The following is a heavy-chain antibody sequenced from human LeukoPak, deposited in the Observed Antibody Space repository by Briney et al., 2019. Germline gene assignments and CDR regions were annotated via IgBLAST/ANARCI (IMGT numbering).Heavy chain of an antibody. V-gene: IGHV3-66*01. CDR2: IFAGGST. Sequence: PGGSLRLSCAVSGASVTTNHMSWVRQAPGKGLEWISVIFAGGSTYYADSVKGRFILSRDNSKNTLYLQMSSLRAEDTAVYFCFRDAAWGYGTLVTVSS. J-gene: IGHJ5*01. CDR1: GASVTTNH. CDR3: FRDAA.